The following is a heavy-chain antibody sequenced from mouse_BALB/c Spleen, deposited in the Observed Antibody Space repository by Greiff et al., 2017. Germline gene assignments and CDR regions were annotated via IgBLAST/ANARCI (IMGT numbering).Heavy chain of an antibody. CDR2: IYPGDGDT. CDR1: GYTFTSYW. V-gene: IGHV1-87*01. J-gene: IGHJ2*01. D-gene: IGHD1-2*01. CDR3: ARGPYYGYVCDY. Sequence: QVTLKESGAELARPGASVKLSCKASGYTFTSYWMQWVKQRPGQGLEWIGAIYPGDGDTRYTQKFKGKATLTADKSSSTAYMQLSSLASEDSAVYYCARGPYYGYVCDYWGQGTTLTVSS.